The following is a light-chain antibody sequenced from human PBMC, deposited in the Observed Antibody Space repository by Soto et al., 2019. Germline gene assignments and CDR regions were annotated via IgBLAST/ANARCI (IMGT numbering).Light chain of an antibody. Sequence: RMSQSPATVSASVGGRVTITCRASQSISSWLAWYQQKPGKAPKLLIYDASSLESGVPSRFSGSGSGTDFNLTINSLQPEDFATYFCQQLNSYPITFGQGTRLEI. CDR2: DAS. V-gene: IGKV1-5*01. J-gene: IGKJ5*01. CDR1: QSISSW. CDR3: QQLNSYPIT.